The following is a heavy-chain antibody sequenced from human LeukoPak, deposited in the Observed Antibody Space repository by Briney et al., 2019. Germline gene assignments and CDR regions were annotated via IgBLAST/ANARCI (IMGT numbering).Heavy chain of an antibody. CDR2: ISSSSSYT. Sequence: GGSLRLSCAASGFTFSDYYMSWIRQAPGKGLEWVSYISSSSSYTNYADSVKGRFTISRDNAKNSLYLQMNSLRAEDPAVYYCAKDGGYGSGSYYPDYWGQGTLVTVSS. D-gene: IGHD3-10*01. CDR3: AKDGGYGSGSYYPDY. V-gene: IGHV3-11*05. J-gene: IGHJ4*02. CDR1: GFTFSDYY.